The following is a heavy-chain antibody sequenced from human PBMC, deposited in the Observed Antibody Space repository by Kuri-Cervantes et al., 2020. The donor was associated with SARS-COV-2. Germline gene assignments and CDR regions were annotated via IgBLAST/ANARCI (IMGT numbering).Heavy chain of an antibody. CDR1: GGTFSSYA. J-gene: IGHJ4*02. D-gene: IGHD6-19*01. Sequence: SVKVSCKASGGTFSSYAISWVRQAPGQGLEWMGGIIPIFGTANYAQKFQGRVTITADESTSTAYMDLSSLRFEDTAVYYCARDSGWGAVAGTSGLVYWGQGTLVTVSS. V-gene: IGHV1-69*13. CDR3: ARDSGWGAVAGTSGLVY. CDR2: IIPIFGTA.